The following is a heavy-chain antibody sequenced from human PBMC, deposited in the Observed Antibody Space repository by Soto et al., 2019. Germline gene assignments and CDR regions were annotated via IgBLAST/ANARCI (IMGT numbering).Heavy chain of an antibody. V-gene: IGHV1-69*13. CDR2: IIPIFGTA. J-gene: IGHJ4*02. Sequence: WASVKVSCKASGGTFSSYAISWVRQAPGQGLEWMGGIIPIFGTANYAQKFQGRVTITADESTSTAYMELSSLRSEDTAVYYCAREAPATVVTPGGYYFGYWGQGTLVTVSS. D-gene: IGHD4-17*01. CDR3: AREAPATVVTPGGYYFGY. CDR1: GGTFSSYA.